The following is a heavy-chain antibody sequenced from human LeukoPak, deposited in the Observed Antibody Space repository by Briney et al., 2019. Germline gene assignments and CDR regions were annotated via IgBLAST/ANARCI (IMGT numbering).Heavy chain of an antibody. CDR1: GFTFTTYD. Sequence: PGGSLRLSCAASGFTFTTYDMHWVRQATGKGLEWVSIISTAGDIYYAGSVKGRLTISRDNSKNTLYLQMNSLRAEDTAVYYCAKDSSGIAVAGTGYYYGMDVWGKGTTVTVSS. D-gene: IGHD6-19*01. CDR3: AKDSSGIAVAGTGYYYGMDV. V-gene: IGHV3-13*01. CDR2: ISTAGDI. J-gene: IGHJ6*04.